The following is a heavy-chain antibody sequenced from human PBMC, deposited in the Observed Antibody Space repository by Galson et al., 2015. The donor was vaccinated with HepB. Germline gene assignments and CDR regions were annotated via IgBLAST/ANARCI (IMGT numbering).Heavy chain of an antibody. V-gene: IGHV1-69*04. D-gene: IGHD6-13*01. Sequence: SVKVSCKASGGTFSSYTISWVRQAPGQGLEWMGRIIPILGIANYAQKFQGRVTITADKSTSTAYMELSSLRSEDTAVYYCARDHFPDPGIAAAGTGFPGDYWGQGTLVTVSS. CDR1: GGTFSSYT. CDR3: ARDHFPDPGIAAAGTGFPGDY. J-gene: IGHJ4*02. CDR2: IIPILGIA.